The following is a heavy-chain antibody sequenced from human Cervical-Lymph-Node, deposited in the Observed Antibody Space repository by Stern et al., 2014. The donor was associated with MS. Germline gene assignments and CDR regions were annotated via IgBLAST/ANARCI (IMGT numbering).Heavy chain of an antibody. CDR1: GFTFSDYT. CDR3: ARGNGVPY. J-gene: IGHJ4*02. Sequence: EVQLVESGGGLVQPGGSLRLSCAASGFTFSDYTMNWVRQAPGKGLEWVSSIRRSSTYTYYADSVRGRFTISRDNAKKSLYLQMNSLRAEDTAVYYCARGNGVPYWGQGTLLTVSS. V-gene: IGHV3-21*01. D-gene: IGHD2-8*01. CDR2: IRRSSTYT.